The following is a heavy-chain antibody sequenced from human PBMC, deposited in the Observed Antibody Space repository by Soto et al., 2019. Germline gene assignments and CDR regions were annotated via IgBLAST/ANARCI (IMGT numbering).Heavy chain of an antibody. Sequence: QLHLQESGPGLVKPSETLSLTCTVSGDSITSSNKYWGWARQPPGKGLEWIGSTYYRGSAYYSPSLKSRVTISIASSENQLPLKRSSVTAADTAVYYCARRSYDNSGYYYVDYWGQGTLVTVSS. V-gene: IGHV4-39*01. CDR2: TYYRGSA. CDR3: ARRSYDNSGYYYVDY. J-gene: IGHJ4*02. D-gene: IGHD3-22*01. CDR1: GDSITSSNKY.